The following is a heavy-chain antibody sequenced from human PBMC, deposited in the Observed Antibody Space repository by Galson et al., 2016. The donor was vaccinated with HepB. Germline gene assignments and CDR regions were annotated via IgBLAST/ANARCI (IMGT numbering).Heavy chain of an antibody. CDR2: IWSDGSNK. CDR3: AREAGIAAAATYDY. V-gene: IGHV3-33*08. CDR1: GFTFSRYG. Sequence: SLRLSCAASGFTFSRYGMHWVRQAPGKGLEWVALIWSDGSNKYYADPVKGRFTISRDNSKNTAYLQMNSLRAEDRAVYYCAREAGIAAAATYDYWGQGTLVTVSS. D-gene: IGHD6-13*01. J-gene: IGHJ4*02.